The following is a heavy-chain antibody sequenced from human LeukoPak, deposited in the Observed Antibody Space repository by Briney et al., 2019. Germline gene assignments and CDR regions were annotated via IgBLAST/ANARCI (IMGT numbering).Heavy chain of an antibody. CDR3: AKRRGSGWYGIDY. J-gene: IGHJ4*02. D-gene: IGHD6-19*01. CDR1: GFTFSSYA. Sequence: GGSLRLSCATSGFTFSSYAMSWVRQAPGKGLEWVSAISGSGGSTYYADSVKGRFTISRDNSKNTLYLQMNSLRAEDTAVYYCAKRRGSGWYGIDYWGQGTLVTVSS. V-gene: IGHV3-23*01. CDR2: ISGSGGST.